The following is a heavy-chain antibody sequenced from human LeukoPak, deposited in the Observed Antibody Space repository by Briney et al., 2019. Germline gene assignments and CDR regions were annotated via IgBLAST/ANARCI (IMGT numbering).Heavy chain of an antibody. Sequence: PGGSLRLSCAASGFTFSSYGMHWVRQAPGEVLEWVAVIWYDGSNKYYADSVKGRFTISRDNSKDTLYLQMNSLRAEDTAVYYCAREGVGDGAFDIWGKGTMVTVSS. CDR1: GFTFSSYG. J-gene: IGHJ3*02. CDR2: IWYDGSNK. CDR3: AREGVGDGAFDI. D-gene: IGHD3-16*01. V-gene: IGHV3-33*01.